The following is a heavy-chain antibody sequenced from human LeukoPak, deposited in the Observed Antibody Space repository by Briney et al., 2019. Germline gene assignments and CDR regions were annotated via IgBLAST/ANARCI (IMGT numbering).Heavy chain of an antibody. CDR2: INPNSGGT. J-gene: IGHJ6*02. Sequence: ASVKVSCKASGYIFTGYYMHWVRQVPGQGLEWMGWINPNSGGTNYAQKFQGRVTMTRDTSISTAYMELSRLRSDDTAVYYCARASYYDFWSGYYKGGYYYGMDVWGQGTTVTVSS. V-gene: IGHV1-2*02. CDR3: ARASYYDFWSGYYKGGYYYGMDV. D-gene: IGHD3-3*01. CDR1: GYIFTGYY.